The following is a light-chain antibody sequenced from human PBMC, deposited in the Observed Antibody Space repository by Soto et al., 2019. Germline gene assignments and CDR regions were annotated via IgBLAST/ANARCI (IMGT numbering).Light chain of an antibody. CDR3: SSYTSSSTLVV. J-gene: IGLJ2*01. CDR1: SSDVGGYNS. Sequence: QSALTQPASVSGSPGQSITISCTGTSSDVGGYNSVSWYQQHPGKAPKLMIYGGSNRPSGVSNRFSGSKSGNTASLTISGLQAEDEADYYCSSYTSSSTLVVFGGGTKLTVL. CDR2: GGS. V-gene: IGLV2-14*01.